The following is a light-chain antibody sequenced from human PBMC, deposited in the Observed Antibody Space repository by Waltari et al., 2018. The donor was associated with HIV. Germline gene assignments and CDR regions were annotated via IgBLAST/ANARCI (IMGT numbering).Light chain of an antibody. CDR1: QSVSSTY. CDR2: GAS. CDR3: QQCGSSP. J-gene: IGKJ2*01. V-gene: IGKV3-20*01. Sequence: EIVLTQSPGTLSLSPGERATHSCRASQSVSSTYLAWYQQIPGQAPRLLLYGASSRATGIPDRFGDSGSGTDFTLTISRLEPEDFAVFYCQQCGSSPFGQGTKLEIK.